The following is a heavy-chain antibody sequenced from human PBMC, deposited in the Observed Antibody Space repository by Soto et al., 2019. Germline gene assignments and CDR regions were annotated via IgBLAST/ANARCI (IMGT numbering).Heavy chain of an antibody. V-gene: IGHV5-51*01. D-gene: IGHD3-16*01. CDR3: ARKGGVMGQGSAFDI. J-gene: IGHJ3*02. Sequence: PGESLKISCKGSGYSFTSYWIGWVRQMPGKGLEWMGIIYPGDSDTRYSPSFQGQVTISADKSISTAYLQWSSLKASDTAMYYCARKGGVMGQGSAFDIWGQGTMVTVSS. CDR1: GYSFTSYW. CDR2: IYPGDSDT.